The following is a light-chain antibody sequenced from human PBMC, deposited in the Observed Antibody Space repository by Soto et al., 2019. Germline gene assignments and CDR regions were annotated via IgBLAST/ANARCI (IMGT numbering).Light chain of an antibody. Sequence: IQLTQSPSSLSASVGDRVTITCRANQGIISYLGWYQQKPGKAPKLLIYDAATLQSGVPSRFSVSGSGTDFTLTITSLQPEDFATYYCQQLKRYPLTFGGGTKVEIK. V-gene: IGKV1-9*01. J-gene: IGKJ4*01. CDR2: DAA. CDR1: QGIISY. CDR3: QQLKRYPLT.